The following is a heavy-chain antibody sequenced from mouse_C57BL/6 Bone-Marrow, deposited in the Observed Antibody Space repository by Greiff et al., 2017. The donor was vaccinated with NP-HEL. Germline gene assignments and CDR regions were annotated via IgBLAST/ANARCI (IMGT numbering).Heavy chain of an antibody. CDR3: ARPGSRGYFDV. D-gene: IGHD1-1*01. CDR2: INPSSGYT. CDR1: GYTFTSYW. V-gene: IGHV1-7*01. Sequence: QVQLQQSGAELAKPGASVKLSCKASGYTFTSYWMHWVKQRPGQGLEWIGYINPSSGYTKSNQKFKDKAPLTADKSSSTAYMQLSSLTYEDSAVYYCARPGSRGYFDVWGTGTTLTVSS. J-gene: IGHJ1*03.